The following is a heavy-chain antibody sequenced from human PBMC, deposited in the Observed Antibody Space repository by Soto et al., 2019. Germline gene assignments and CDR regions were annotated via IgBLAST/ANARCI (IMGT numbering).Heavy chain of an antibody. CDR3: ARDLWAGYSSGWYYFDY. CDR2: INPSGGST. D-gene: IGHD6-19*01. J-gene: IGHJ4*02. V-gene: IGHV1-46*01. CDR1: GYTFTGYY. Sequence: ASVKVSCKASGYTFTGYYMHWVRQAPGQGLEWMGIINPSGGSTSYAQKFQGRVTMTRDTSTSTVYMELSSLRSEDTAVYYCARDLWAGYSSGWYYFDYWGQGTLVTVSS.